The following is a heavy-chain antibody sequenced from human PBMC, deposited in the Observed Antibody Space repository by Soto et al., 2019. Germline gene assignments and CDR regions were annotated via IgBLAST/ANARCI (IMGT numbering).Heavy chain of an antibody. CDR1: GGSINSDSW. J-gene: IGHJ3*02. D-gene: IGHD2-21*01. CDR2: IYHNGDT. V-gene: IGHV4-4*02. CDR3: AYNPCGGGTCHSAFDI. Sequence: QVQLQESGPGLVKPSGTLSLTCAVSGGSINSDSWWSWVRQPPGKGLEWVGEIYHNGDTHISTSLKSRVAISVDMSNNQISLKLNSVTAADTAIYYCAYNPCGGGTCHSAFDIWGQGTMVTVSS.